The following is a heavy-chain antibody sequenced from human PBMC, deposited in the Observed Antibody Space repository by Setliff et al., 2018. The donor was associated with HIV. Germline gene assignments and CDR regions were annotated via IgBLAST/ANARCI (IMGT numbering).Heavy chain of an antibody. CDR2: MNPNSGNT. J-gene: IGHJ4*02. CDR3: ARQLSNSLDF. Sequence: ASVKVSCKASGYTFTGYYMHWVRQAPGQGLEWMGWMNPNSGNTHYAQKLQGRVTMTTDTSTSTAYMELRSLRSDDTAVYYCARQLSNSLDFWGQGALVTVSS. CDR1: GYTFTGYY. V-gene: IGHV1-18*04. D-gene: IGHD7-27*01.